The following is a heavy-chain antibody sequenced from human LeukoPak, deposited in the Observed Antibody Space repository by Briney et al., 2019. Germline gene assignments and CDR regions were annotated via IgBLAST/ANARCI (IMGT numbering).Heavy chain of an antibody. CDR1: GYTFTGYY. D-gene: IGHD2-2*01. J-gene: IGHJ4*02. V-gene: IGHV1-2*02. Sequence: GASVKVSCKASGYTFTGYYIHWVRQAPGQGLAWMGWINPHSGGTNYAQKFQGGVTMTRDTSITTAYMELSSLRSDDTAVYYCARDVGEYCSSTNCYASHYWGQGTLVTVSS. CDR3: ARDVGEYCSSTNCYASHY. CDR2: INPHSGGT.